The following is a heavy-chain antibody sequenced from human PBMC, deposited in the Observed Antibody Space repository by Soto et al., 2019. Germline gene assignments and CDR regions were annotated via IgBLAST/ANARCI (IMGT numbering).Heavy chain of an antibody. V-gene: IGHV1-3*01. D-gene: IGHD3-3*01. J-gene: IGHJ4*02. CDR2: SNEGSGNS. CDR1: GYNFTNYA. CDR3: VRDYRPISGVVTLDY. Sequence: QVQLVQSGAEVKRPGASVRVSCKASGYNFTNYAIHWVRQAPGQRREWMGWSNEGSGNSRYSQKFQGRFSITRATSANTVYMDRSSLKSDYTATYYCVRDYRPISGVVTLDYWGPGTLVTFSS.